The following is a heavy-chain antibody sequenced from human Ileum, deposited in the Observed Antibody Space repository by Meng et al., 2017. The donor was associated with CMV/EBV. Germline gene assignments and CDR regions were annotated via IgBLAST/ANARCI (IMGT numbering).Heavy chain of an antibody. Sequence: GESLKISCAASGFIFRNTWMTWVRQAPGKGLYWLGRIKSRSDGAKTDYPAPLKGRVTISRDDSRNTLYLEMTALTTEDTGVYYCATSGLNYYGIDVWARGPS. CDR3: ATSGLNYYGIDV. D-gene: IGHD3/OR15-3a*01. CDR1: GFIFRNTW. J-gene: IGHJ6*02. CDR2: IKSRSDGAKT. V-gene: IGHV3-15*05.